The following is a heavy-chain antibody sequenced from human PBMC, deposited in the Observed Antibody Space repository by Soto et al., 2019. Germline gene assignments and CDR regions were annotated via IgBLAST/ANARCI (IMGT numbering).Heavy chain of an antibody. CDR1: GFTFSSYS. J-gene: IGHJ6*02. CDR3: ARRVFDYDYVWGSPHYGMDV. Sequence: GGSLRLSCAASGFTFSSYSMNWVRQAPGKGLEWVSSISSSSSYIYYADSVKGRFTISRDNAKNSLYLQMNSLRAEDTAVYYCARRVFDYDYVWGSPHYGMDVWGQGTTVTVSS. V-gene: IGHV3-21*01. CDR2: ISSSSSYI. D-gene: IGHD3-16*01.